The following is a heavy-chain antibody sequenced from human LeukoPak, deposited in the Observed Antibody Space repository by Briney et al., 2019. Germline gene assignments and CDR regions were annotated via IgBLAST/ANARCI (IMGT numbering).Heavy chain of an antibody. CDR2: ISAYSGNT. CDR3: ARGYYYDSSGYQSH. J-gene: IGHJ4*02. V-gene: IGHV1-18*01. Sequence: ASVKVSCRASGYTFTSYGISWVRQAPGQGLEWMGWISAYSGNTNYAQKLQGRVTMTTDTSTSTAYMELRSLRSEDTAVYYCARGYYYDSSGYQSHWGQGTLVTVSS. D-gene: IGHD3-22*01. CDR1: GYTFTSYG.